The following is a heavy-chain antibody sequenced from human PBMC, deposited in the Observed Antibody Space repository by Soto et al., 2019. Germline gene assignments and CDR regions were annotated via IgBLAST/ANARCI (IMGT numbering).Heavy chain of an antibody. Sequence: SETLSLTCTVSNGSVSSGTYSWSWVRQPPGKGLEWIGYIYYSGTTYYTPSLKSQLTMSMDRANDHFSLNLTSVTAADTAVYFCARGHYYYGMDVWGQGITVTV. CDR3: ARGHYYYGMDV. V-gene: IGHV4-30-2*01. J-gene: IGHJ6*02. CDR1: NGSVSSGTYS. CDR2: IYYSGTT.